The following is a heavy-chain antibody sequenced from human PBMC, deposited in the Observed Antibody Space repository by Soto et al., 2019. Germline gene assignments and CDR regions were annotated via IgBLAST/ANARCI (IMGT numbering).Heavy chain of an antibody. CDR3: AKYSWYSSSSYYYYSYGMDI. Sequence: PSYTPSISRAACGYSISSGYFAGWIQKPPGKGLEWIGSIYHSGSSYYNPSLKSRVTISVDTSKNQFFLKLSSVTAADTAVYYCAKYSWYSSSSYYYYSYGMDIWGQGTTVTVSS. J-gene: IGHJ6*02. CDR2: IYHSGSS. D-gene: IGHD6-6*01. CDR1: GYSISSGYF. V-gene: IGHV4-38-2*01.